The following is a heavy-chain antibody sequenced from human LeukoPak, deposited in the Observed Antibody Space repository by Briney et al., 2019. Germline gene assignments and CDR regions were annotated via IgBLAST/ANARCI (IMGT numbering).Heavy chain of an antibody. CDR1: GFTFSSYW. CDR3: AKDLSSAITSALVLDV. Sequence: GGSLRLSCAASGFTFSSYWISWVRQAPGKGLEGVSGITGNRDNIGYGDSVKGRFTISRDNVKNVLYLQMTSLRPEDTALYYCAKDLSSAITSALVLDVWGQGTTVIVSS. CDR2: ITGNRDNI. D-gene: IGHD3-22*01. J-gene: IGHJ6*02. V-gene: IGHV3-9*01.